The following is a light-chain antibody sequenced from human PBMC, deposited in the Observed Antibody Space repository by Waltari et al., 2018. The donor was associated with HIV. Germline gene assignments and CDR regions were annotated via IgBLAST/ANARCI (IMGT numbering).Light chain of an antibody. CDR1: SSDVGSYNL. V-gene: IGLV2-23*02. CDR2: EVS. Sequence: QSALTQPASVSGSPGQSITISCTGTSSDVGSYNLVSWYQQHPGKAPKPMIYEVSKRPSGVSNRFSGSKSGNTASLTISGLQAEDEADYYCCSYAGTRFGGGTKLTVL. CDR3: CSYAGTR. J-gene: IGLJ2*01.